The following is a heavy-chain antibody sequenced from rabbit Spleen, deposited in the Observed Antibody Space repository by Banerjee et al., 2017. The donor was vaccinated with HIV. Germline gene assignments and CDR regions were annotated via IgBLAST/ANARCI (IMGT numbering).Heavy chain of an antibody. CDR2: IDAGSSGFT. D-gene: IGHD4-1*01. CDR3: ARDLDGVIGWNFGW. V-gene: IGHV1S40*01. Sequence: QSLEESGGDLVKPGASLTLTCIASGVSFSDDSYMCWVRQAPGKGLEWIACIDAGSSGFTYFANWAKGRFTISKTSSTTVTLQMTSLTAADTATYFCARDLDGVIGWNFGWWGQGTLVTVS. J-gene: IGHJ3*01. CDR1: GVSFSDDSY.